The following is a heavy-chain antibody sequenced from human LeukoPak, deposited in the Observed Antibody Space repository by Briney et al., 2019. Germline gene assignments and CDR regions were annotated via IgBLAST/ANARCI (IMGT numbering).Heavy chain of an antibody. CDR3: ATTHSSGWYPYDY. CDR1: GYTFTGYY. D-gene: IGHD6-19*01. V-gene: IGHV1-18*04. CDR2: ISAYNGNT. Sequence: ASVKVSCKASGYTFTGYYLHWVRQAPGQGLEWMGWISAYNGNTNYAQKLQGRVTMTTDTSTSTAYMELRSLRSDDTAVYYCATTHSSGWYPYDYWGQGTLVTVSS. J-gene: IGHJ4*02.